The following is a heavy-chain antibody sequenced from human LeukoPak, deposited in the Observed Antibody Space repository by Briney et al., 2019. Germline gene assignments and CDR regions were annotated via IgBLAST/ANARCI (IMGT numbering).Heavy chain of an antibody. CDR3: ARRWLQKRAGFDY. Sequence: SETLSLTYAVYGGSFSGYYWSWIRQPPGKGLEWIGEINHSGSTNYNQSLKSRVTISVDTSKNQFSLKLSSVTAADTAVYYCARRWLQKRAGFDYWGQGTLVTVSS. J-gene: IGHJ4*02. D-gene: IGHD5-24*01. V-gene: IGHV4-34*01. CDR2: INHSGST. CDR1: GGSFSGYY.